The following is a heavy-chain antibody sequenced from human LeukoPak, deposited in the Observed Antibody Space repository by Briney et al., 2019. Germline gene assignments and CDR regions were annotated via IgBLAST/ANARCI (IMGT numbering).Heavy chain of an antibody. Sequence: ASVKVSCKASGGTFSSYAISWVRQAPGQGLEWMGRIIPILGIANYAQKFQGRVTITADKSTSTAYMELSSLRSEDTAAYYCARVPNYGSGPTWFDPWGQGTLVTVSS. V-gene: IGHV1-69*04. D-gene: IGHD3-10*01. J-gene: IGHJ5*02. CDR3: ARVPNYGSGPTWFDP. CDR1: GGTFSSYA. CDR2: IIPILGIA.